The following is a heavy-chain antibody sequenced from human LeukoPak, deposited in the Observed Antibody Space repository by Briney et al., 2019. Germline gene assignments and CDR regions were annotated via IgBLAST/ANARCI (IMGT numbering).Heavy chain of an antibody. J-gene: IGHJ4*02. CDR1: GFTFSSYA. Sequence: GGSLRLSCAASGFTFSSYAMHWVRQAPGKGLEWVAVISYDGSNKYYADSVKGRFTISRDNSENTVYLQINSLRGEDTAVHYCAGDYDQVWGSYPYWGQGTLVTVSS. V-gene: IGHV3-30*14. CDR2: ISYDGSNK. CDR3: AGDYDQVWGSYPY. D-gene: IGHD3-16*02.